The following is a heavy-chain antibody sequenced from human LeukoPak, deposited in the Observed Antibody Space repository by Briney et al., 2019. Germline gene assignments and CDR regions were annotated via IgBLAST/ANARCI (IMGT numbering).Heavy chain of an antibody. CDR3: ARKPNDYGGNPRYYYYYMDV. CDR1: GFTFSSYA. Sequence: GGSLRLSCAASGFTFSSYAMHWVRQAPGKGLEYVSAISSNGGSTYYANSVKGRFTISRDNSKNTLYLQMNSLRAEDTAVYYCARKPNDYGGNPRYYYYYMDVWGKGTTVTVSS. V-gene: IGHV3-64*01. CDR2: ISSNGGST. J-gene: IGHJ6*03. D-gene: IGHD4-23*01.